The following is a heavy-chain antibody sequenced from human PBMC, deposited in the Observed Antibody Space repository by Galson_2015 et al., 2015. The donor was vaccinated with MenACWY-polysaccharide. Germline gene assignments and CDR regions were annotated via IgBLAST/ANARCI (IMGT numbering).Heavy chain of an antibody. CDR2: INPNSGGT. J-gene: IGHJ6*02. Sequence: SVKVSCKASGYTFTGYYMHWVRQAPGQGLEWMGWINPNSGGTNYAQKFQGRVTMTRDTSISTAYMELSRLRSDDTAVYYCARERTGRGITGTTYYYYGMDVWGQGTTVTVSS. V-gene: IGHV1-2*02. CDR3: ARERTGRGITGTTYYYYGMDV. D-gene: IGHD1-7*01. CDR1: GYTFTGYY.